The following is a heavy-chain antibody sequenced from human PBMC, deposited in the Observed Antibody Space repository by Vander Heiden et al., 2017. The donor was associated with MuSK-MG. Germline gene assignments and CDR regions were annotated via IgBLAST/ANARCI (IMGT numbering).Heavy chain of an antibody. J-gene: IGHJ4*02. Sequence: EVQLVESGGGLVQPGGSLRLSCAASGFTLSRYWMSWVGQAPGKGLEWVANIKQDGSERYYVDSVRGRFTISRDNAKNSLYLQMSSLRVEDTAVYYCARDRSWADFWGQGTLVTVSS. D-gene: IGHD3-16*02. CDR1: GFTLSRYW. V-gene: IGHV3-7*01. CDR3: ARDRSWADF. CDR2: IKQDGSER.